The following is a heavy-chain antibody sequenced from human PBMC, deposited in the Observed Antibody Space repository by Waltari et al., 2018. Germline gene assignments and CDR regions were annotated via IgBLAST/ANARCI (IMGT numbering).Heavy chain of an antibody. D-gene: IGHD3-10*01. V-gene: IGHV4-34*01. J-gene: IGHJ5*02. CDR2: INHSGST. CDR3: ARGRRVRGVISRVPPMKHSWFDP. CDR1: GGSFSGYY. Sequence: QVQLQQWGAGLLKPSETLSLTCAVYGGSFSGYYWSWIRQPPGKGLEWIGDINHSGSTNYSPALKGRVPVAVDTAKNHFSLKLRSVTAADTAVYYCARGRRVRGVISRVPPMKHSWFDPWGQGTLVTVSS.